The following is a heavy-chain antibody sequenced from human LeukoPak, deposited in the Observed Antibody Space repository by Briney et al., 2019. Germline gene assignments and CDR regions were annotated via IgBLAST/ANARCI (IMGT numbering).Heavy chain of an antibody. Sequence: PSETLSLTCTVSGGSISSYYWSWIRQPAGKGLEWIGRIYTSGSTNYNPSLKSRVTMSVDTSKNQSSLKLSSVTAADTAVYYCARESLTMVRGVIRGPFDYWGQGTLVTVSS. J-gene: IGHJ4*02. CDR1: GGSISSYY. CDR2: IYTSGST. V-gene: IGHV4-4*07. D-gene: IGHD3-10*01. CDR3: ARESLTMVRGVIRGPFDY.